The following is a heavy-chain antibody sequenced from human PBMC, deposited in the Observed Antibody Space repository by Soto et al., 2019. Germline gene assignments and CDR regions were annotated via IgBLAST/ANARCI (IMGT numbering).Heavy chain of an antibody. CDR2: IYYSGST. D-gene: IGHD3-10*01. J-gene: IGHJ5*02. CDR1: GGSISSYY. CDR3: ARVTFDYYGSGSYHWFDP. Sequence: SETLSLTCTVSGGSISSYYWSWIRQPPGKGLEWIGYIYYSGSTNYNPSLKSRVTISVDTSKNQFSLKLSSVTAADTAVYYCARVTFDYYGSGSYHWFDPWGQGTLVTVSS. V-gene: IGHV4-59*01.